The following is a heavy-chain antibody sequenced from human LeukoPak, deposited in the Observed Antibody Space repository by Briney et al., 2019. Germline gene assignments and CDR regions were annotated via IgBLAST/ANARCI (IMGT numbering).Heavy chain of an antibody. CDR1: GYTFTGYY. Sequence: ASVKVSCKASGYTFTGYYMHWVRQAPGQELEWMGWINPNSGGTNYAQKFQGRVTMTRDTSISTAYMELSRLRSDDTAVYYCARAGYCSSTSCQGPWFDPWGQGTLVTVSS. D-gene: IGHD2-2*01. V-gene: IGHV1-2*02. CDR2: INPNSGGT. J-gene: IGHJ5*02. CDR3: ARAGYCSSTSCQGPWFDP.